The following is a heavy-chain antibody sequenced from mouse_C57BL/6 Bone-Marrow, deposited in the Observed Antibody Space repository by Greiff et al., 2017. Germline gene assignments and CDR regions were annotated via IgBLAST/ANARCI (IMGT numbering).Heavy chain of an antibody. CDR3: ARGLPNYFDY. CDR2: IDPSDSYT. V-gene: IGHV1-50*01. J-gene: IGHJ2*01. CDR1: GYTFTSYW. Sequence: VQLQQPGAELVKPGASVKLSCKASGYTFTSYWMPWVKQRPGQGLEWIGEIDPSDSYTNYNQKFKGKATLTVGTSSSTAYMQLSSLTSEDSAVYYCARGLPNYFDYWGQGTTLTVSS. D-gene: IGHD2-4*01.